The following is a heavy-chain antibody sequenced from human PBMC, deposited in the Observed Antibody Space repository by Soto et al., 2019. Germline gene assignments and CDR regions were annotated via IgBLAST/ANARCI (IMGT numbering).Heavy chain of an antibody. CDR2: IYWDDDK. V-gene: IGHV2-5*02. CDR3: AHRFIGSSPTQYYFDY. Sequence: SGPTLVNTTQTLTLTCTFSGFSLGTSGVGVGWIRQPPGKALEWLALIYWDDDKRYSPSLKSRLTITKDTSKNQVVLTMTNMDPVDTATYYCAHRFIGSSPTQYYFDYWGQGTQVTVSS. CDR1: GFSLGTSGVG. D-gene: IGHD6-13*01. J-gene: IGHJ4*02.